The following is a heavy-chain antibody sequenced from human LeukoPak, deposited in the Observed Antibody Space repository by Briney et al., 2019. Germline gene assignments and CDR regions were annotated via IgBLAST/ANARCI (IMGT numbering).Heavy chain of an antibody. D-gene: IGHD3-9*01. J-gene: IGHJ6*02. Sequence: SETLSLTCTVSGGSISSYYWSWIRQPPGKGLEWIGYIYYSGSTNYNPSLKSRVTVSVDTSKKQFSLNLRSVTAADTAVYYCARGLHYNILTGGMDVWGQGTTVIVSS. CDR3: ARGLHYNILTGGMDV. V-gene: IGHV4-59*12. CDR1: GGSISSYY. CDR2: IYYSGST.